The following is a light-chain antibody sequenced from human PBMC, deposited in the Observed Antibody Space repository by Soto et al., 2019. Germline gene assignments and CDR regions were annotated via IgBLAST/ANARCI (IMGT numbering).Light chain of an antibody. V-gene: IGLV2-8*01. Sequence: QSALTQPPSASGSPGQSVTISCTGTSSDVGAYIFVSWYQQHPGKAPKLMVYDVNRRPPGVPDRFFGSKSGNTASLTVSGLQAEDEADYYCVSFAGGTYVFGTGTKLNVL. J-gene: IGLJ1*01. CDR3: VSFAGGTYV. CDR2: DVN. CDR1: SSDVGAYIF.